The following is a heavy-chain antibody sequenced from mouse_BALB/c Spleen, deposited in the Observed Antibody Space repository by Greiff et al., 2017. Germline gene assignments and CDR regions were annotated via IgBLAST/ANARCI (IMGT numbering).Heavy chain of an antibody. CDR2: IDPANGNT. CDR3: ANWDGYVDV. CDR1: GFNITDTY. J-gene: IGHJ1*01. V-gene: IGHV14-3*02. D-gene: IGHD4-1*01. Sequence: VQLQQSGAELVKPGASVKLSCTASGFNITDTYMHWVKQRPEQGLEWIGRIDPANGNTKYDPKFQGKATITADTSSNTAYLQLSSLTSEDTAVYYCANWDGYVDVWGAGTTVTVSS.